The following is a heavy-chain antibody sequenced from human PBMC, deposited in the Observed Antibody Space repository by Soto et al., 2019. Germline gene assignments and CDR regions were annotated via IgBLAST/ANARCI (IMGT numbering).Heavy chain of an antibody. Sequence: ASVKGSCKASGYTLTGYYMHWVRQAPGQGLEWMGWINPNSGGTNYAQKFQGWVTMTRDTSISTAYMELSRLRSDDTAVYYCARAGGYSRTTPNPRAYDMDVWG. J-gene: IGHJ6*02. D-gene: IGHD6-13*01. CDR3: ARAGGYSRTTPNPRAYDMDV. CDR1: GYTLTGYY. V-gene: IGHV1-2*04. CDR2: INPNSGGT.